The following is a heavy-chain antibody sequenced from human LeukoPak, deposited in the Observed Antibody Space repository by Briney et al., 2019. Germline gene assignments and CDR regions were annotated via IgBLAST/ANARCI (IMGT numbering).Heavy chain of an antibody. Sequence: GGSLRLSCAASGFTFSNAWMSWVRQAPGKGLEWVDRIKSKTDGGTTDYAAPVKGRFTISRDDSKNSLYLQMNSLKTEDTAVYYCTTDRILYCSSPSCYRGLDYWGQGTLVTVSS. CDR1: GFTFSNAW. CDR2: IKSKTDGGTT. J-gene: IGHJ4*02. D-gene: IGHD2-2*02. V-gene: IGHV3-15*01. CDR3: TTDRILYCSSPSCYRGLDY.